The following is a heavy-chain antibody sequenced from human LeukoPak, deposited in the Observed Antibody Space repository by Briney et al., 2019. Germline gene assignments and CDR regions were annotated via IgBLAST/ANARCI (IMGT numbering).Heavy chain of an antibody. J-gene: IGHJ4*02. V-gene: IGHV4-39*01. CDR1: GGSISGSSYH. Sequence: ASETLSLTCTVSGGSISGSSYHWGWIRQPPGKGLEWIGIIYPNGATYYNPSLKSRVTISVDTSKNQFSLKLSSVTATDTAVYSCARQNSSGLDSWGQGTLVTVSS. CDR2: IYPNGAT. D-gene: IGHD3-22*01. CDR3: ARQNSSGLDS.